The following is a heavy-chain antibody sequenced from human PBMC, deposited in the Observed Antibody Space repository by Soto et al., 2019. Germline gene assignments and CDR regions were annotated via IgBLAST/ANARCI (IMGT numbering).Heavy chain of an antibody. Sequence: QVQLVQSGAEVKKPGASVKVSCKASGYTFTSYAMHWVRQAPGQRLEWMGWINAGNGNTKYSQKFQGRVTITRDTCASTAYMELSSLRSEDTAVYYCAREVVVVAATNWFDPWGQGTLVTVSS. CDR3: AREVVVVAATNWFDP. CDR1: GYTFTSYA. V-gene: IGHV1-3*01. CDR2: INAGNGNT. D-gene: IGHD2-15*01. J-gene: IGHJ5*02.